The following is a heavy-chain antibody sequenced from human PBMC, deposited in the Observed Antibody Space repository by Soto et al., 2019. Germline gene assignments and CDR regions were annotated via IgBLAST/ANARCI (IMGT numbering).Heavy chain of an antibody. D-gene: IGHD3-22*01. CDR2: VYTNGNT. CDR3: ARSAAVIVGYAFET. Sequence: EVQVMESGGDLVQPGGSLRLSCEAAGFTVSRNYMSWVRQAPGKGLERVSVVYTNGNTYFADSVKGRFTVSRDNSRNTLYLQMNSLRVEDTAVYFCARSAAVIVGYAFETWGPGTMVTVSS. CDR1: GFTVSRNY. V-gene: IGHV3-66*01. J-gene: IGHJ3*02.